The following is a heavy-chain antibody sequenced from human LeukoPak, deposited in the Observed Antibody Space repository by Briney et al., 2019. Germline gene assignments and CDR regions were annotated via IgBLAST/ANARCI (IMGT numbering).Heavy chain of an antibody. CDR2: INPSGGST. D-gene: IGHD3-22*01. V-gene: IGHV1-46*01. Sequence: GESLKISCKGSGYSFTFYWIGWVRQAPGQGLEWMGIINPSGGSTSYAQKFQGRVTMTRDMSTSTVYMELSSLRSEDTAVYYCARERFAGHYYDSSGFIKWGQGTLVTVSS. J-gene: IGHJ4*02. CDR1: GYSFTFYW. CDR3: ARERFAGHYYDSSGFIK.